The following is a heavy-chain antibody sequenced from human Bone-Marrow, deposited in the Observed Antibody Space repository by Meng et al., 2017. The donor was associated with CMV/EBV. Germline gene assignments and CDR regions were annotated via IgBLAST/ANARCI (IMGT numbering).Heavy chain of an antibody. J-gene: IGHJ4*02. CDR1: GYSISSGYY. CDR3: ARGVPQARPIDY. D-gene: IGHD6-6*01. V-gene: IGHV4-38-2*02. CDR2: INHSGST. Sequence: SETLSLTCTVSGYSISSGYYWGWIRQPPGKGLEWIGEINHSGSTNYNPSLKSRVTISVDTSKNQFSLKLSSVTAADTAVYYCARGVPQARPIDYWGQGPLVTFYS.